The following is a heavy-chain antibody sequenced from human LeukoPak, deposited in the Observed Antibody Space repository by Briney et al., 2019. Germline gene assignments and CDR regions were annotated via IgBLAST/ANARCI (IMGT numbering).Heavy chain of an antibody. CDR1: GGSITNGDYY. Sequence: SETLSLTCNASGGSITNGDYYWTWIRQSPGEGLEWLGYIYHSGSTLYLPSLESRLSLSVDTSKNQFSLTLTSVTAADSAVFYCARGVRGRKWYYFDSWGRGTLVTVSS. V-gene: IGHV4-30-4*01. CDR2: IYHSGST. CDR3: ARGVRGRKWYYFDS. J-gene: IGHJ4*02. D-gene: IGHD2-15*01.